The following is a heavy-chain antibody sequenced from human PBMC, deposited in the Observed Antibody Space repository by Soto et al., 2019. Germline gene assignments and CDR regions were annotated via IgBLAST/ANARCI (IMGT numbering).Heavy chain of an antibody. CDR2: IKSKTSGETT. J-gene: IGHJ4*02. CDR1: GFTFAPAW. Sequence: EVHVVESGGGLGKPGGSLRLSCAASGFTFAPAWMTWVRQSPGKGLEWVARIKSKTSGETTDYAAPVKGRFTISRDDSKSTVYLQMSSLNTEDTAIYYCSIDVASSGVGELDYWGQGTLVTVSS. D-gene: IGHD2-21*01. V-gene: IGHV3-15*01. CDR3: SIDVASSGVGELDY.